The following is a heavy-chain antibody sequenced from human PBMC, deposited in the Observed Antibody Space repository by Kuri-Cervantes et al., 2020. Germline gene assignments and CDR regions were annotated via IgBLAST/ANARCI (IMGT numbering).Heavy chain of an antibody. J-gene: IGHJ5*02. CDR1: GYTFTSYG. Sequence: ASVKVSCKASGYTFTSYGISWVRQAPGQGLEWMGWISAYNGDTNYAQKLQGRVTMTTDTSTSTAYMELSSLRSEDTAVYYCARDGPMVGGTWFDPWGQGTLVTVSS. D-gene: IGHD3-10*01. CDR2: ISAYNGDT. V-gene: IGHV1-18*01. CDR3: ARDGPMVGGTWFDP.